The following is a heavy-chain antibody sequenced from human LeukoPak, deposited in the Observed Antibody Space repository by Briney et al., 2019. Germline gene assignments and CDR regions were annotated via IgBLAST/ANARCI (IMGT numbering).Heavy chain of an antibody. Sequence: SVKVSCKASGGTFSSYAISWVRQAPGQGLEWMGGIIPIFGTANYEQKFQGRVTITADESTSTAYMELSSLRSEDTAVYYCARDLVVRGVIGNYFDYWGQGTLVTVSS. D-gene: IGHD3-10*01. CDR3: ARDLVVRGVIGNYFDY. J-gene: IGHJ4*02. V-gene: IGHV1-69*13. CDR2: IIPIFGTA. CDR1: GGTFSSYA.